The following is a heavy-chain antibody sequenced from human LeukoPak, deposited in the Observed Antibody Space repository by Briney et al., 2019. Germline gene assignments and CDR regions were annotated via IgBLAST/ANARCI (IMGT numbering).Heavy chain of an antibody. CDR2: IYHSGST. D-gene: IGHD2-2*01. CDR3: ARQYCSSTGCYVEGYFDY. Sequence: SETLSLTCAVSGGSISSSNWWSWVRQPPGKGLEWIGEIYHSGSTNYNPSLKSRVTISVDKSKNQFSLKLSSVTAADTAVYYCARQYCSSTGCYVEGYFDYWGQGTLVTVSS. CDR1: GGSISSSNW. V-gene: IGHV4-4*02. J-gene: IGHJ4*02.